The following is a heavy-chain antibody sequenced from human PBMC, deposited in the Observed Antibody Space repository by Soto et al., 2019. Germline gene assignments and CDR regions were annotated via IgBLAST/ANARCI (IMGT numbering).Heavy chain of an antibody. CDR3: TTDHKSYGGNSGFWS. CDR1: GFTFSNAW. Sequence: EVQLVESGGGLVKPGGSLRLSCAASGFTFSNAWMNWVRQAPGKGLEWVGRIKSKTDGGTTDYAAPVKGRFTISRDDSKNTLYLQMNSLKTEDTAVYYCTTDHKSYGGNSGFWSWGQGTLVTVSS. J-gene: IGHJ5*02. V-gene: IGHV3-15*07. D-gene: IGHD4-17*01. CDR2: IKSKTDGGTT.